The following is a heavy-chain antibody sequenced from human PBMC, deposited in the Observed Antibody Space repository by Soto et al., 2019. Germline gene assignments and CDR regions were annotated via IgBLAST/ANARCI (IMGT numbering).Heavy chain of an antibody. CDR1: GDSINAYY. J-gene: IGHJ6*02. V-gene: IGHV4-59*01. Sequence: QVQLQELGPGLLKPSETLSLTCTVSGDSINAYYWNWIRQPPGKGLEWIGYAYYSGTTNYNPSLKSRVTISVDTSKKQFSLKLSSVTAADSAIYYCASRTGRNYHGMDVWGQGTTVIVSS. D-gene: IGHD7-27*01. CDR2: AYYSGTT. CDR3: ASRTGRNYHGMDV.